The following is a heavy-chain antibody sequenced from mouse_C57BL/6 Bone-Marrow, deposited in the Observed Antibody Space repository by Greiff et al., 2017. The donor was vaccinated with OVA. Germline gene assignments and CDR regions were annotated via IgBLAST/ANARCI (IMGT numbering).Heavy chain of an antibody. CDR3: ARHELRYYWYFDV. D-gene: IGHD1-1*01. J-gene: IGHJ1*03. CDR2: ISSGGSYT. V-gene: IGHV5-6*02. Sequence: DVMLVESGGDLVKPGGSLKLSCAASGFTFSSYGMSWVRQTPDKRLEWVATISSGGSYTYYPDSVKGRFTISRDNAKNTLYLQMSSLKSEDTAMYYCARHELRYYWYFDVWGTGTTVTVSS. CDR1: GFTFSSYG.